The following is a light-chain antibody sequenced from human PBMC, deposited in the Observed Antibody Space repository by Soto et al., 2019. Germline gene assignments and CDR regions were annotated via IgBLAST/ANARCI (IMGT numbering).Light chain of an antibody. V-gene: IGKV3-11*01. CDR3: QQRSNWIT. Sequence: EIVLTQSPATLSLSPGERATLSSRASQSVSSYLAWYQQKPGQAPRLLIYDASNTATGIPARLSGRGSGTDFTLTITSLEPEDFAVYYCQQRSNWITFGQGTRLEIK. J-gene: IGKJ5*01. CDR1: QSVSSY. CDR2: DAS.